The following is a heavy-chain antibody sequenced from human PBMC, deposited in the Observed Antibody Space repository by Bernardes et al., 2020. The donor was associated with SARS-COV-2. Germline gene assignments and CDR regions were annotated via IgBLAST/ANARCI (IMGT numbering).Heavy chain of an antibody. D-gene: IGHD6-19*01. J-gene: IGHJ4*02. V-gene: IGHV3-7*01. CDR1: RFIFSTYW. Sequence: GGSLRLSCAASRFIFSTYWMSWVRQAPGKGLEWVANITQDGTEKYYVDSVKGRFTISRDNSKNTLFLQMNSLRAEDTAVHFCAIGAVAGTESFGFWGQGALVTVSS. CDR3: AIGAVAGTESFGF. CDR2: ITQDGTEK.